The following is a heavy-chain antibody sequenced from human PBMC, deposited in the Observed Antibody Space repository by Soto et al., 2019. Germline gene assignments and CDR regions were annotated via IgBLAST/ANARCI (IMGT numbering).Heavy chain of an antibody. CDR1: GGTFSSYA. J-gene: IGHJ6*02. Sequence: QGQLWQSGAEVRKPGSSVKVSCKASGGTFSSYAISWVRQAPGQGLEWMGGIIPIFGTANYAQKFQGRVTITADESTSTAYMELSSLRSEDTAVYYCARRGAAMEHYYYGMDVWGQGTTVTVSS. V-gene: IGHV1-69*01. CDR2: IIPIFGTA. D-gene: IGHD5-18*01. CDR3: ARRGAAMEHYYYGMDV.